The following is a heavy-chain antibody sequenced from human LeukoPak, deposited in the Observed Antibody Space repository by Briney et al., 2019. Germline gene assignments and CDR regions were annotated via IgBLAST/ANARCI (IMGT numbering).Heavy chain of an antibody. CDR3: ARHGARYYYDSSGYLDY. CDR2: IYYSGST. V-gene: IGHV4-59*08. CDR1: GGSISSYY. J-gene: IGHJ4*02. Sequence: PSETLSLTCTVSGGSISSYYWSWIRQPPGKGLEWIGYIYYSGSTNYNPSLKSRVTISVDTSKNQFSLKLSSVTAADTAVYYCARHGARYYYDSSGYLDYWGQGTLVTVSS. D-gene: IGHD3-22*01.